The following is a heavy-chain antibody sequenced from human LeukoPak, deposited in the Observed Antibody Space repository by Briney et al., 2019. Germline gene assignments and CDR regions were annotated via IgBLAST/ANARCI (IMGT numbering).Heavy chain of an antibody. CDR3: ARGPPPIPYYFDY. Sequence: ASVKVSCKASGYTFTSYDINWVRQATGQGLEWMGWMNPNSGNTGYAQKLQGRVTMTTDASTSTAYMELRSLRSDDTAVYYCARGPPPIPYYFDYWGQGTLVTVSS. J-gene: IGHJ4*02. CDR2: MNPNSGNT. V-gene: IGHV1-8*01. CDR1: GYTFTSYD.